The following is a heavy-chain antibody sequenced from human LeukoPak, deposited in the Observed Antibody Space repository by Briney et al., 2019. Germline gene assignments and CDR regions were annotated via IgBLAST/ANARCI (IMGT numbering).Heavy chain of an antibody. J-gene: IGHJ4*02. CDR3: ASSGGATGN. Sequence: GESLKISCNGSGYSFTSYWIRWGRQMPGKGLEWMGRIDPSDSYTNYSPSFQGHVTISADKSISTAYLQWSSLKASDTAMYYCASSGGATGNWGQGTLVTVSS. D-gene: IGHD1-26*01. CDR2: IDPSDSYT. V-gene: IGHV5-10-1*01. CDR1: GYSFTSYW.